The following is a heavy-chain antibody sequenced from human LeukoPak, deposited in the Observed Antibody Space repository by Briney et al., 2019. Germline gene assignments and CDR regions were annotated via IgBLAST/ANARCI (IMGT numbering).Heavy chain of an antibody. V-gene: IGHV4-34*01. J-gene: IGHJ5*02. Sequence: SETLSLTCAVYGGSFSGYYWSWIRQPPGKGLEWIGEINHSGSTNYNPSLKSRVTISVDTSKNQFSLKLSSVTAADTAVYYCARKTYYYGSGSPGAPWFDPWGQGTLVTVSS. D-gene: IGHD3-10*01. CDR2: INHSGST. CDR3: ARKTYYYGSGSPGAPWFDP. CDR1: GGSFSGYY.